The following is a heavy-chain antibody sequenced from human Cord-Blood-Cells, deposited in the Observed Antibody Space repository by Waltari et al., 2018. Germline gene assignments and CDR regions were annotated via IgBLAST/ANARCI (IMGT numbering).Heavy chain of an antibody. CDR3: ALGTDCSSTSCYAFDI. D-gene: IGHD2-2*01. Sequence: QVQLVQSGAEVKKPGSSVKVSCKASGGTFSSYAISWVRPAPGQGLEWMGRIIPILGIANYAQKFQGRVTITADKSTSTAYMELSSLRSEDTAVYYCALGTDCSSTSCYAFDIWGQGTMVTVSS. V-gene: IGHV1-69*09. CDR1: GGTFSSYA. J-gene: IGHJ3*02. CDR2: IIPILGIA.